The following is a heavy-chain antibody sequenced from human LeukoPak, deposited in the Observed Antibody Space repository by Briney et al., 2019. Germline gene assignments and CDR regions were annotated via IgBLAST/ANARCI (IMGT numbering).Heavy chain of an antibody. D-gene: IGHD1-1*01. J-gene: IGHJ4*02. Sequence: GGSLRLSCAASGFTFSSYWMSWVRQAPGKGLEWVANIKQDGSEKYYLDSVRGRFTISRDNAKNSLYLQMNSLRAEDSAVYYCARYCTFRTCSGTKYDYWGQGTLVIVSS. CDR2: IKQDGSEK. CDR3: ARYCTFRTCSGTKYDY. CDR1: GFTFSSYW. V-gene: IGHV3-7*01.